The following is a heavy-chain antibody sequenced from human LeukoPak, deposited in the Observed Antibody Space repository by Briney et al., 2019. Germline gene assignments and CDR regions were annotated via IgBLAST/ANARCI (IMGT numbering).Heavy chain of an antibody. Sequence: ASVKVSYKASGYTFTSYYMHWVRQAPGQGLEWMGIINPSGGSTSYAQKFQGRVTMTRDTSTSTVYMELSSLRSEDTAVYYCARGAKVRNNYGDYYFDYWGQGTLVTVSS. CDR3: ARGAKVRNNYGDYYFDY. D-gene: IGHD4-17*01. CDR1: GYTFTSYY. CDR2: INPSGGST. J-gene: IGHJ4*02. V-gene: IGHV1-46*01.